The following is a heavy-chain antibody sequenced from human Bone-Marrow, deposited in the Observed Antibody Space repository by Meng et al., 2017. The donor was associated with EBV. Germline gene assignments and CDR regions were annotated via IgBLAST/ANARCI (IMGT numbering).Heavy chain of an antibody. V-gene: IGHV3-33*01. CDR2: IWYDGSNK. D-gene: IGHD4-17*01. CDR1: GVPFSSYG. CDR3: ARQLEVSSVTSLDY. J-gene: IGHJ4*02. Sequence: VHRVWPGGGVVQPWRALRLSCAVSGVPFSSYGMHWVRQAPGKGLEWVALIWYDGSNKFYANSVKGRFTISRDNSKSTLYLQMNSLRPEDTAVYYCARQLEVSSVTSLDYWGLGTLVTVSS.